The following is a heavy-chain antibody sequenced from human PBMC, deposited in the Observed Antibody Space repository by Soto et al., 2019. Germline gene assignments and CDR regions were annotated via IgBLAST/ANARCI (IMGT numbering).Heavy chain of an antibody. CDR3: ARDDEGGSYCDLGY. CDR1: GFTFSSYI. Sequence: QVQLVESGGGVVQPGRSLRLSCEASGFTFSSYIMHWVRQAPGKGLEWVAVILYDGSNKYYADSVKGRFSISRDNSKNTLYLQINSLRDEDTAVYYCARDDEGGSYCDLGYWGQGTQVTVSS. D-gene: IGHD3-10*01. V-gene: IGHV3-30-3*01. CDR2: ILYDGSNK. J-gene: IGHJ4*02.